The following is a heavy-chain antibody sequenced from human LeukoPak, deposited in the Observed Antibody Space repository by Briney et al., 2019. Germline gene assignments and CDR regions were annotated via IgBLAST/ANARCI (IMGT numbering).Heavy chain of an antibody. Sequence: GAPVKASCKASGYTFTSYSMNWVRQAPGQGLEYMGWINANTGNPTYAQGFTGRFVFSLDTSVSTAYLQISSLKAEDTAVYYCARDFPARDWFFDLWGRGTLVTVSS. V-gene: IGHV7-4-1*02. CDR2: INANTGNP. J-gene: IGHJ2*01. CDR1: GYTFTSYS. CDR3: ARDFPARDWFFDL.